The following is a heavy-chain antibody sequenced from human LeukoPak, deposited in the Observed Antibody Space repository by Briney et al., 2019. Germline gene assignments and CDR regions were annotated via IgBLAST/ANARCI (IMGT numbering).Heavy chain of an antibody. CDR1: GGSISSYY. D-gene: IGHD3-22*01. V-gene: IGHV4-4*07. CDR3: AREETYYYDSSGYWANWFDP. J-gene: IGHJ5*02. Sequence: SETLSPACTVSGGSISSYYWSWIRQPAGKGLEWIGRIYTSGSTNYNSSLKSRVTMSVDTSKNQFSLKLSSVTAADTAVYYCAREETYYYDSSGYWANWFDPWGQGTLVTVSS. CDR2: IYTSGST.